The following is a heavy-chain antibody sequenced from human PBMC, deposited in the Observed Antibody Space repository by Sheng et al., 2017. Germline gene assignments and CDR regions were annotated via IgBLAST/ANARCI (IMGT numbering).Heavy chain of an antibody. CDR1: GFTFSSYA. J-gene: IGHJ3*02. Sequence: QVQLVESGGGVVQPGRSLRLSCAASGFTFSSYAMHWVRQAPGKGLEWVAVISYDGSNKYYADSVKGRFTISRDNSKNTLYLQMNSLRAEDTAVYYCARAVPAVDDAFDIWGQGTMVTVSS. D-gene: IGHD2-2*01. CDR3: ARAVPAVDDAFDI. V-gene: IGHV3-30*04. CDR2: ISYDGSNK.